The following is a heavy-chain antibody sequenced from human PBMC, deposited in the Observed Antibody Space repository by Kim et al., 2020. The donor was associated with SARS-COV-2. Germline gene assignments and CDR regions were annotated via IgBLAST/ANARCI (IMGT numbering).Heavy chain of an antibody. CDR3: AKHDDRGTNYVNAFDV. J-gene: IGHJ3*01. CDR2: ITYDGTP. Sequence: SETLSLTCTVSGGSISSSHRFWGWIRQPPGRGLEWIESITYDGTPYYNPSLKSRVTISIDTSKNQFSLTLSSVTAADTAVYYCAKHDDRGTNYVNAFDVWGQGTMVTVSS. V-gene: IGHV4-39*01. D-gene: IGHD3-10*02. CDR1: GGSISSSHRF.